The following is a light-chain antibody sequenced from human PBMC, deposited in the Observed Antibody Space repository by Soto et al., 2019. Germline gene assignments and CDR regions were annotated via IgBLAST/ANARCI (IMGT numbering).Light chain of an antibody. CDR1: QGISSY. CDR2: AAS. J-gene: IGKJ5*01. Sequence: AIRMTQSPSSFSASTGDRVTITCRASQGISSYLAWYQQKPGKAPKLLIYAASTLQSGVPSRFSGSGSGTDFTLTISSLQPEDFAIYYCQQTYTTPEITFGQGTRLEIK. CDR3: QQTYTTPEIT. V-gene: IGKV1-8*01.